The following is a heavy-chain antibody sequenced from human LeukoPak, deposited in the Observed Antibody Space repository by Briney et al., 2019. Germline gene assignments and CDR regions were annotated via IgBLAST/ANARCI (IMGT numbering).Heavy chain of an antibody. CDR3: AREYSSSSGKNAFDV. D-gene: IGHD6-6*01. CDR2: IYASGNT. V-gene: IGHV4-4*07. J-gene: IGHJ3*01. CDR1: GGSISTYY. Sequence: SETLSLTCTVSGGSISTYYWSLIRQPAGKGLEWIGRIYASGNTNYNPSPKSRVTMSLDTSKNQFSLRLTSVTAADTAVYYCAREYSSSSGKNAFDVWGQGTVVTVSS.